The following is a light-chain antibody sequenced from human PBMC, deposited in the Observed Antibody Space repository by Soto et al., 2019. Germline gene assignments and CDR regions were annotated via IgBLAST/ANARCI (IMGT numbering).Light chain of an antibody. CDR2: GAS. CDR1: QTVASDY. V-gene: IGKV3-20*01. CDR3: QQYGSSPWT. J-gene: IGKJ1*01. Sequence: EIVLTQSPGTLSLSPGERATLSCRASQTVASDYLAWYQQKPGQAPRLLIYGASSRATGIPDRFSGSGSGTHFTLTISRLEPEDFAVYYCQQYGSSPWTFGQGTKVESK.